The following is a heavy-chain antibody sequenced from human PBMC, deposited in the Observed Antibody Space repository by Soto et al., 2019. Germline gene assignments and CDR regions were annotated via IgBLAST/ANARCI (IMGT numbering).Heavy chain of an antibody. V-gene: IGHV1-2*04. CDR1: GGTFSSYT. CDR2: IIPNSGGT. J-gene: IGHJ6*02. D-gene: IGHD3-10*01. Sequence: ASVKVSCKASGGTFSSYTISWVRQAPGQGLEWMGRIIPNSGGTNYAQKFQGWVTMTRDTSISTAYMEPSRLRSDDTAVYYCARDREVRGVIRVYYYGMDVWGQGTTVTVSS. CDR3: ARDREVRGVIRVYYYGMDV.